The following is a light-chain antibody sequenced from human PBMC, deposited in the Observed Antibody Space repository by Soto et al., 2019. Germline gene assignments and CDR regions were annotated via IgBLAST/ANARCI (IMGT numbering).Light chain of an antibody. CDR1: QSVSNNY. CDR2: GAS. CDR3: QQYGSSGT. V-gene: IGKV3-20*01. J-gene: IGKJ1*01. Sequence: EIGLTQSAGTLSLSAGERATLSCRASQSVSNNYLAWYQQKPGQAPRLLIYGASNRATGIPDRSSGSGSGTDFTLTISRLEPEDFAVYYCQQYGSSGTFGQGTKVDIK.